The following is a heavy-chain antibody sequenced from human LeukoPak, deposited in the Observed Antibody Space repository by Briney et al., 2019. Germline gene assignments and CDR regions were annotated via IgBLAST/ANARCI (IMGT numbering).Heavy chain of an antibody. CDR3: ARVLRDYRPGYFDY. V-gene: IGHV4-39*07. Sequence: PSETLSLTCSVSGDSITSGTYYWGWIRQPPGMGLEWIGNIYFRGLTYYNPSLKSRVTISVDTSKNQFSLKLSSVTAADTAVYYCARVLRDYRPGYFDYWGQGTLVTVSS. CDR2: IYFRGLT. CDR1: GDSITSGTYY. D-gene: IGHD4-17*01. J-gene: IGHJ4*02.